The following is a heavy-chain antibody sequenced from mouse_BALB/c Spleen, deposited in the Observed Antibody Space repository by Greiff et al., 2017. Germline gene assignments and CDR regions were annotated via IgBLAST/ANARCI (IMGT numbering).Heavy chain of an antibody. V-gene: IGHV1-69*02. CDR1: GYTFTSYW. CDR2: IYPSDSYT. J-gene: IGHJ1*01. CDR3: TRITTATAGYFDV. Sequence: VQLQQPGAELVRPGASVKLSCKASGYTFTSYWINWVKQRPGQGLEWIGNIYPSDSYTNYNQKFKDKATLTVDKSSSTAYMQLSSPTSEDSAVYYCTRITTATAGYFDVWGAGTTVTVAS. D-gene: IGHD1-2*01.